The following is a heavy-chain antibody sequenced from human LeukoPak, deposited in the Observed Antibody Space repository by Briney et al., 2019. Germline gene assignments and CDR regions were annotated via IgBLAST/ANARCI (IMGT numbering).Heavy chain of an antibody. CDR1: GFTFRDAW. V-gene: IGHV3-15*01. Sequence: GGPLRLSCAASGFTFRDAWMTWVRQAPGKGLEWVGRIRSKTDGGTTDYAVSVQGRFTISRDDSKNTLYLQMSSLKTEDTAVYYCAKHIYGVVSIQQWGQGTLATVSS. D-gene: IGHD3-3*01. CDR3: AKHIYGVVSIQQ. J-gene: IGHJ1*01. CDR2: IRSKTDGGTT.